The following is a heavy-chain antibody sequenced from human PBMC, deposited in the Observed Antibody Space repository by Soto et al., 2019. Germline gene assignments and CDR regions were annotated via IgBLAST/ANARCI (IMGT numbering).Heavy chain of an antibody. CDR1: GYTFSSYG. Sequence: QVQLVQSGAEVKKPGASVKVSCKASGYTFSSYGISWVRQAPGQGLEWMGWISAYNGNTKYAKKFQGRVTMTTDTSTSTAYMELRSLRSDDTAVYYCARGGYSPVYYYSMDVWGQGTTVTVSS. D-gene: IGHD5-12*01. V-gene: IGHV1-18*04. J-gene: IGHJ6*02. CDR3: ARGGYSPVYYYSMDV. CDR2: ISAYNGNT.